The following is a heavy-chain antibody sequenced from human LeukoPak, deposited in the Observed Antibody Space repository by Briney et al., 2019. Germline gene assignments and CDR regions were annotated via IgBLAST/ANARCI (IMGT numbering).Heavy chain of an antibody. J-gene: IGHJ4*02. Sequence: GGSLRLSCLASGFTFSSYSMSWVRQAPGKGLEWVSALSDGKEIPYYADSVKGRFTVSRDNSKNTLYLQMNSLRAEDTAVYYCAKGVVVVPAKYYFDYWGQGTLVTVSS. CDR2: LSDGKEIP. CDR1: GFTFSSYS. V-gene: IGHV3-23*01. CDR3: AKGVVVVPAKYYFDY. D-gene: IGHD2-15*01.